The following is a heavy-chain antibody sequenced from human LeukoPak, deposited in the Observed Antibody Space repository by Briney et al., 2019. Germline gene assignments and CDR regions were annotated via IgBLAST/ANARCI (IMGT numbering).Heavy chain of an antibody. V-gene: IGHV1-18*01. D-gene: IGHD3-22*01. CDR3: ARDAMDDLDDSSGYYSY. CDR2: ISAYNGNT. J-gene: IGHJ4*02. CDR1: GYTFTSYG. Sequence: ASVKVSCKASGYTFTSYGISWVRQAPGQGLEWMGWISAYNGNTNYAQKLQGRVTMTTDTSTSTAYMELRSLRSDDTAVYYCARDAMDDLDDSSGYYSYWGQGTLVTVSS.